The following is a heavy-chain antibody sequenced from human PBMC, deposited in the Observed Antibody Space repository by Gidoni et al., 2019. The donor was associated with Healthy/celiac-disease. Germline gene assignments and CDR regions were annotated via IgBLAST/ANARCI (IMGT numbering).Heavy chain of an antibody. D-gene: IGHD2-15*01. CDR2: ISYDGSNK. CDR3: ARDTPRVVVVAATPGFDY. J-gene: IGHJ4*02. CDR1: GFTFSSYA. V-gene: IGHV3-30-3*01. Sequence: QVQLVESGGGVVQPGRSLRLSCAASGFTFSSYAMHWVRQAPGKGLEWVAVISYDGSNKYYADSVKGRFTISRDNSKNTLYLQMNSLRAEDTAVYYCARDTPRVVVVAATPGFDYWGQGTLVTVSS.